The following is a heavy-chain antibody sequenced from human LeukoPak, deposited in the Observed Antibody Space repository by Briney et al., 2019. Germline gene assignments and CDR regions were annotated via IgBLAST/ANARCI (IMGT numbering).Heavy chain of an antibody. Sequence: PSETLSLTCAVYGGPFSGYYWSWIRQPPGKGLEWIGEINRSGSTNYNPSLKSRVTISVDTSKNQFSLKLSSVTAADTAVYYCARNGRVPSLLGYYYYGMDVWGQGTTVTVSS. D-gene: IGHD3-16*01. J-gene: IGHJ6*02. CDR3: ARNGRVPSLLGYYYYGMDV. CDR1: GGPFSGYY. CDR2: INRSGST. V-gene: IGHV4-34*01.